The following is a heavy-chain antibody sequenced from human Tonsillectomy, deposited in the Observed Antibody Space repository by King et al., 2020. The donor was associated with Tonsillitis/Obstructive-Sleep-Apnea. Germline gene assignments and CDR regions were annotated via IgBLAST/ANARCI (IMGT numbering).Heavy chain of an antibody. V-gene: IGHV3-11*01. CDR2: ISSSGSTI. CDR3: ASPKYYYDSDGYYFDY. J-gene: IGHJ4*02. D-gene: IGHD3-22*01. Sequence: VQLVESGGGLVKPGGSLRLSCAASGFTFSDFYMSWIRQAPGKGLEWVSYISSSGSTIYYADSVKGRFTISRDNAKSSVYLQMNSLRAEDTAVYYCASPKYYYDSDGYYFDYWGQGTLVTVSS. CDR1: GFTFSDFY.